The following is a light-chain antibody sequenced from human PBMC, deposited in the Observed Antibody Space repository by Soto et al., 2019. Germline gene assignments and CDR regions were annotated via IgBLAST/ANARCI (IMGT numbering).Light chain of an antibody. J-gene: IGKJ3*01. Sequence: DIQMTQSPSSLSASVGDRVTITCRASQSISSYLNWYQQKPGKAPKLLIYAASSLQSGVPSRFSVSGSGTDFTLTISSLQPEDFATYYCQQSYSTPFTFGPGTKVDIQ. CDR1: QSISSY. CDR3: QQSYSTPFT. CDR2: AAS. V-gene: IGKV1-39*01.